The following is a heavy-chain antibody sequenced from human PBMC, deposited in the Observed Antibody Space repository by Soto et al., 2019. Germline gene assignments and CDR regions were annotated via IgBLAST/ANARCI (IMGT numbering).Heavy chain of an antibody. CDR1: GVTMGYGGYS. Sequence: SEPRSLTRSVSGVTMGYGGYSWSWIRQSPGKGLEWLGYISHLETTYYNPPFKSRLSLSIDRTRNQFSLKLSSVTAADTAVYYCARDRITIFGVGDYYYYYGMDVWGQGTTVTVSS. J-gene: IGHJ6*02. V-gene: IGHV4-30-2*06. D-gene: IGHD3-3*01. CDR3: ARDRITIFGVGDYYYYYGMDV. CDR2: ISHLETT.